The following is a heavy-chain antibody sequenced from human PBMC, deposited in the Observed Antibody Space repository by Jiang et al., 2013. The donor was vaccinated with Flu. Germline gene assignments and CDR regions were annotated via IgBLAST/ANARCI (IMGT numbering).Heavy chain of an antibody. J-gene: IGHJ6*02. CDR3: AKRVRIPKEYGMDV. Sequence: GSLRLSCAASGFTFSSYAMSWVRQAPGKGPEWVSAISGSGGSTYYADSVKGRFTISRDNSKNTLYLQMNSLRAEDTAVYYCAKRVRIPKEYGMDVWGQGTTVTVSS. D-gene: IGHD3-3*01. CDR2: ISGSGGST. CDR1: GFTFSSYA. V-gene: IGHV3-23*01.